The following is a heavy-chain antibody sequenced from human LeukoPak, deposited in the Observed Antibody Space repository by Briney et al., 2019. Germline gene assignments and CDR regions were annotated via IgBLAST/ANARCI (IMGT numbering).Heavy chain of an antibody. D-gene: IGHD1-26*01. V-gene: IGHV3-23*01. CDR1: GFTFSSYG. CDR3: AKDSKIVGPTFRSYHYMDV. CDR2: ISGSGGST. Sequence: GGSLRLSCAASGFTFSSYGMIWVRQAPGKGLEWVSGISGSGGSTYYADSVKGRFTISRDNSKKTLYLQMNSLRAEDTAVYYCAKDSKIVGPTFRSYHYMDVWGKGTTVTVSS. J-gene: IGHJ6*03.